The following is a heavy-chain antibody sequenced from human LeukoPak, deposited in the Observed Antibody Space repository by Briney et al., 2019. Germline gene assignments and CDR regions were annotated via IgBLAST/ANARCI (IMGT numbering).Heavy chain of an antibody. CDR1: GGSISSYY. J-gene: IGHJ4*02. V-gene: IGHV4-4*07. CDR2: TYTSGST. D-gene: IGHD6-19*01. CDR3: ARASSGEYYYFDF. Sequence: SETLTLTCTVSGGSISSYYWSWIRQPAGKGLEWIGRTYTSGSTKYNPSLKSRVAMSVDTSRNQFSLKLRSVTAADTAVYYCARASSGEYYYFDFWGQGALVTVSS.